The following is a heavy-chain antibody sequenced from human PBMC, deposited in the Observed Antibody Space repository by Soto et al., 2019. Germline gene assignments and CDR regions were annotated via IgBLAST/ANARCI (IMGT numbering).Heavy chain of an antibody. CDR2: ISSSSSYI. J-gene: IGHJ6*02. Sequence: AGSLRLSCAASGFTFSSYSMNWVRQAPGKGLEWVSSISSSSSYIYYADSVKGRFTISRDNAKNTLYLQMNSLRAEDTAVYYCARERGQLVYYYGMDVWGQGTTVTVSS. CDR3: ARERGQLVYYYGMDV. V-gene: IGHV3-21*01. D-gene: IGHD1-1*01. CDR1: GFTFSSYS.